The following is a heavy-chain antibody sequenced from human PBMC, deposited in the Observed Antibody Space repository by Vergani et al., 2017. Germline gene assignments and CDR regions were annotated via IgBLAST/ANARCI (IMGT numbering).Heavy chain of an antibody. D-gene: IGHD5-12*01. CDR1: GFTFSSYS. CDR2: ISSSGSTI. V-gene: IGHV3-21*04. Sequence: EVQLVESGGGLVKPGGSLRLSCAASGFTFSSYSMNWVRQAPGKGLEWVSSISSSGSTIYYADSVKGRFTISRDNAKNSLYLQMNSLRAEDTAVYYCARDPGYSGYELWGQGTLVTVSS. J-gene: IGHJ4*02. CDR3: ARDPGYSGYEL.